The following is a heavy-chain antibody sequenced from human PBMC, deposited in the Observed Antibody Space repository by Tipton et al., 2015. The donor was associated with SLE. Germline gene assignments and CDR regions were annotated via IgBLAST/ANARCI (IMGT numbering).Heavy chain of an antibody. CDR2: FYTSGST. J-gene: IGHJ5*02. CDR3: ARGLIAARFDN. CDR1: GGSISSGSYY. Sequence: TLSLTCTVSGGSISSGSYYWSWIRQPAGKGLEWIGRFYTSGSTNYNPSLKSRVTISVDTSRNQFSLKLSSVTAADTAVYYCARGLIAARFDNWGQGTLVTVSS. V-gene: IGHV4-61*02. D-gene: IGHD6-6*01.